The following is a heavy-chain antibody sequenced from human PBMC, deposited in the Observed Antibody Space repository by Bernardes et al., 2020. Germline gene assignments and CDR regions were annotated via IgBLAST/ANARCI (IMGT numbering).Heavy chain of an antibody. D-gene: IGHD4-17*01. V-gene: IGHV3-21*01. J-gene: IGHJ5*02. CDR3: ARVGSDYGDYAWFDP. CDR2: ISRSSCYI. Sequence: GGSLRLSCAASGFTFRSYSMNWVRQAPGPGLEWVSSISRSSCYIYYADSVKGRFTISRDNAKNSLYLQMNSLRAEDTAVYYCARVGSDYGDYAWFDPWGQGTLVTGSA. CDR1: GFTFRSYS.